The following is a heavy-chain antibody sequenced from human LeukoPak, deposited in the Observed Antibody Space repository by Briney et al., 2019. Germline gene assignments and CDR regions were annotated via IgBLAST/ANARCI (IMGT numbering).Heavy chain of an antibody. D-gene: IGHD1-26*01. CDR2: IYTSGST. Sequence: PSETLSLTCTVSGGSISSGSYYWSWIRQPAGKGLEWIGRIYTSGSTNYNPSLKSRVTISVDTSKNQFSLKLSSVTAADTAVYYCARDRGWELPRWGWFDPWGQGTLVTVSS. CDR3: ARDRGWELPRWGWFDP. CDR1: GGSISSGSYY. J-gene: IGHJ5*02. V-gene: IGHV4-61*02.